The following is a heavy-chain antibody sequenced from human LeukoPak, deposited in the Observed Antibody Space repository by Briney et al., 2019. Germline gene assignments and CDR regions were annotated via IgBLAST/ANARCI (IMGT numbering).Heavy chain of an antibody. CDR3: ARQARGYEYDILTGYYNVRARARFDY. J-gene: IGHJ4*02. D-gene: IGHD3-9*01. Sequence: SETLSLTCAVYGGSFSGYYWSWIRQPPGKGLEWIGEINHSGSTNYNPSLKSRVTISVDTSKNQFSLKLSSVTAADTAVYYCARQARGYEYDILTGYYNVRARARFDYWGQGTLVTVSS. V-gene: IGHV4-34*01. CDR1: GGSFSGYY. CDR2: INHSGST.